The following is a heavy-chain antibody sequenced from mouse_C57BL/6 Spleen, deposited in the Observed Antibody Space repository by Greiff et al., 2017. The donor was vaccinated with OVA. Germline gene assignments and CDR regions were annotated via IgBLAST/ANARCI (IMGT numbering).Heavy chain of an antibody. V-gene: IGHV3-8*01. CDR3: ARWYYYGSSYGYFDV. J-gene: IGHJ1*03. CDR1: GYSITSDY. D-gene: IGHD1-1*01. Sequence: EVKVVESGPGLAKPSQTLSLTCSVTGYSITSDYWNWIRKFPGNKLEYMGYISYSGSTYYNPSLKSRISITRDTSKNQYYLQLNSVTTEDTATYYCARWYYYGSSYGYFDVWGTGTTVTVSS. CDR2: ISYSGST.